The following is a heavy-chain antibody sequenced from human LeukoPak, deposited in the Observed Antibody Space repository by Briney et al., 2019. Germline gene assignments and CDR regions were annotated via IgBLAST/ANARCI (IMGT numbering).Heavy chain of an antibody. V-gene: IGHV3-7*01. CDR3: AIWGSGNY. J-gene: IGHJ4*02. CDR2: MDPTGSHR. Sequence: GGSLRLSCAASGFTFNRFWMNWVLQAPGKGLEWVANMDPTGSHRRYVDSVGGRFTVSKDNAGTSFYLEMNSLRDDDTAIYYCAIWGSGNYWGRGTQVTVSS. CDR1: GFTFNRFW. D-gene: IGHD3-16*01.